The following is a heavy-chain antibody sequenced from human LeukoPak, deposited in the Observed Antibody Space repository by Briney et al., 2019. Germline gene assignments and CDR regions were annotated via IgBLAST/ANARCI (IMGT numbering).Heavy chain of an antibody. D-gene: IGHD1-1*01. V-gene: IGHV3-48*04. CDR2: ITISSGTI. J-gene: IGHJ4*02. CDR1: GFSFSSYS. Sequence: PGGSLRLSCAASGFSFSSYSMNWVRQAPGKGLEWVSYITISSGTIYYADSVKGRFTISRDNAKNSLYLQMNSLRAEDTAVYYCAKVEGASKASVYWGQGALVTVSS. CDR3: AKVEGASKASVY.